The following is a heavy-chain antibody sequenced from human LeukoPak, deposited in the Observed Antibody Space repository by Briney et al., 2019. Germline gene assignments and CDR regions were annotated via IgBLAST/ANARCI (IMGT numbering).Heavy chain of an antibody. Sequence: GGSLRLSCAASGFTFSSYGMHWVRQAPGKGLEWVAVISYDGSNKYYADSVKGRFTISRDNSKNTLYLQMNSLRAEDTAVYYCARVPGYCSSTSCYLDYWGQGTLVTVSS. V-gene: IGHV3-30*03. CDR2: ISYDGSNK. J-gene: IGHJ4*02. CDR1: GFTFSSYG. D-gene: IGHD2-2*01. CDR3: ARVPGYCSSTSCYLDY.